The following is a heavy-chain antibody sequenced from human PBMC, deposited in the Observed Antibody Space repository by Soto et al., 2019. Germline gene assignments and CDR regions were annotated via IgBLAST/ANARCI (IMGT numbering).Heavy chain of an antibody. CDR1: GFTFSSYG. Sequence: GGSLRLSCAASGFTFSSYGMHWVRQAPGKGLEWVAVISYDGSNKYYADAVKGRFTISSDSCKNTLYLQMNSLRAEDTARYYCAKDSGSYGLGYYYYGMDVWGQGTTVTVSS. CDR2: ISYDGSNK. CDR3: AKDSGSYGLGYYYYGMDV. D-gene: IGHD1-26*01. V-gene: IGHV3-30*18. J-gene: IGHJ6*02.